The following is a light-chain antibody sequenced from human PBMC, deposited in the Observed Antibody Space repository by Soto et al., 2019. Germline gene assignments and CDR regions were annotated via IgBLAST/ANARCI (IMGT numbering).Light chain of an antibody. J-gene: IGKJ1*01. V-gene: IGKV1-12*01. CDR2: AAS. Sequence: MQTTMCPSSVSASVGDGVTITCRASQGINSWLAWYQQKPGKAPKLLIYAASNLQSGVPSRFSGSGSGTDFTLTISSLQPEDFAPYYCQQANSCPWTFGQGTKVDI. CDR1: QGINSW. CDR3: QQANSCPWT.